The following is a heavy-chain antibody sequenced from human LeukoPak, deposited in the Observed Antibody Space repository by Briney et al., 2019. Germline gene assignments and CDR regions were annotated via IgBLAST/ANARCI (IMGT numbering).Heavy chain of an antibody. Sequence: ASVKVSCKASGYTFTGYYIHWVRQAPGQGLEWMGWINPSSGDTNYAQKLQGRVTMTRDTSISTAYMELSRLRSDDTAVYYCARSEVQTYYDILTGYYPPYDAFDIWGQGTMVTVSS. CDR1: GYTFTGYY. J-gene: IGHJ3*02. CDR2: INPSSGDT. CDR3: ARSEVQTYYDILTGYYPPYDAFDI. D-gene: IGHD3-9*01. V-gene: IGHV1-2*02.